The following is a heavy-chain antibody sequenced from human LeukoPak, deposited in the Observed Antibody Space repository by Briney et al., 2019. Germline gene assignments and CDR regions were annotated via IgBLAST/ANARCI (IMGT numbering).Heavy chain of an antibody. CDR3: AKDLLPGGVQH. V-gene: IGHV3-23*01. D-gene: IGHD4-17*01. CDR2: ISGSGGST. CDR1: GFTFSSYA. J-gene: IGHJ1*01. Sequence: GGSLRLSCAASGFTFSSYAMSWVRQAPGKGLEWVSAISGSGGSTYYADSMKGRFTISRDNSKNTLYLQMNSLRAEDTAVYYCAKDLLPGGVQHWGQGTLVTVSS.